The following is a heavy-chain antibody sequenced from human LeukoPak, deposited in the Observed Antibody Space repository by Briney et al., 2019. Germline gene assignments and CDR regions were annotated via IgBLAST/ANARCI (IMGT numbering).Heavy chain of an antibody. CDR1: GGSISSYY. D-gene: IGHD6-19*01. Sequence: SETLPLTCTVSGGSISSYYWSWIRQPPGKGLEWIGYIYYSGSTNYNPSLKSRVTISVDTSKNQFSLKLSSVTAADTAVYYCARERAVAGLDYWGQGTLVTVSS. J-gene: IGHJ4*02. V-gene: IGHV4-59*01. CDR2: IYYSGST. CDR3: ARERAVAGLDY.